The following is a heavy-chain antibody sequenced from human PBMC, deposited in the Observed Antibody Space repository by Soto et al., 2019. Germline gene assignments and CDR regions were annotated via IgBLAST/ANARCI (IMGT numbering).Heavy chain of an antibody. CDR2: IYWDDDD. CDR3: AHSRAYSTFDY. J-gene: IGHJ4*02. Sequence: QITLKESGPTLVKPTQTLTLTCTFSGFSLSTNGVGVGWIRQPPGKALEWLALIYWDDDDRYSPSLKNRLTITKYTSKTQVVLTVTNMDPVDTATYYCAHSRAYSTFDYWGQGTLVTVSS. D-gene: IGHD3-16*01. V-gene: IGHV2-5*02. CDR1: GFSLSTNGVG.